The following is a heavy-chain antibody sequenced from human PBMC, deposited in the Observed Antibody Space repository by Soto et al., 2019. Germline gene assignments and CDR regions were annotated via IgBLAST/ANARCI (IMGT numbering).Heavy chain of an antibody. CDR2: IYYSGST. J-gene: IGHJ2*01. Sequence: QVQLQESGPGLVKPSQTLSLTCTVSGGSISSGDYYWSWIRQPPGKGLEWLGYIYYSGSTYYNPSLKSRVTISVDASTTQFSLTLSSVTAADTAVYYCARVRSYYSGSGPSGYFDLWGRGTLVTFSS. CDR3: ARVRSYYSGSGPSGYFDL. CDR1: GGSISSGDYY. D-gene: IGHD3-10*01. V-gene: IGHV4-30-4*01.